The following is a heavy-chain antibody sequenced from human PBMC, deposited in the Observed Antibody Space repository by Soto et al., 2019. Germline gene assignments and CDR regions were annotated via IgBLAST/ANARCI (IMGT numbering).Heavy chain of an antibody. CDR2: IYSGGST. Sequence: PGGSLRLSCAASGFTVSSNHMSWVRQAPGKGLEWVSLIYSGGSTYYADSVKGRFTISRDNAKNSLYLQMNSLRAEDTAVYYCASDIVLEPVVMPAEYFQHGGQGTLVTVSS. CDR1: GFTVSSNH. D-gene: IGHD2-2*01. V-gene: IGHV3-66*01. J-gene: IGHJ1*01. CDR3: ASDIVLEPVVMPAEYFQH.